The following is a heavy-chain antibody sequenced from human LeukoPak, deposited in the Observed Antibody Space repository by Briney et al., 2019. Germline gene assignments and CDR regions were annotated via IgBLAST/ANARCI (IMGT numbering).Heavy chain of an antibody. CDR1: GGSISSYY. CDR3: ASVVVINKEDYSDY. Sequence: SETLSLTCTVPGGSISSYYWSWIRQPPGKGLEWIGYIYYSGSTNYNPSLKSRVTISVDTSKNQFSLKLSSVTAADTAVYYCASVVVINKEDYSDYWGQGTLVTVSS. V-gene: IGHV4-59*01. D-gene: IGHD3-22*01. CDR2: IYYSGST. J-gene: IGHJ4*02.